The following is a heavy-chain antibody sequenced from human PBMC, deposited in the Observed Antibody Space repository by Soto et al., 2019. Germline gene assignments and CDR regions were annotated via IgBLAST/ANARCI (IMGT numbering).Heavy chain of an antibody. CDR2: INPNSSGT. V-gene: IGHV1-2*02. Sequence: GASVKVSCKASGYTFTGYYMHWVRQAPGQGLEWMGWINPNSSGTNYAQKFQGRVTMTRDTSISTAYMELSRLRSDDTAVYYCASYSGYDETDFDYWGQGTLVTVSS. J-gene: IGHJ4*02. D-gene: IGHD5-12*01. CDR1: GYTFTGYY. CDR3: ASYSGYDETDFDY.